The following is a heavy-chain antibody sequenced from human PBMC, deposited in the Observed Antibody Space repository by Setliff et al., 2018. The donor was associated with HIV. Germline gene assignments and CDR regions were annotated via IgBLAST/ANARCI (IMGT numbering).Heavy chain of an antibody. D-gene: IGHD1-26*01. V-gene: IGHV4-59*01. Sequence: SETLSLTCNVSGGSLTGYYWSWIRQPPGKGLEWIGYIYFNGNTNLNPSLESRLTMSVDTSKNQSSLKLNSVTAADTAVYYCVREVGYFDFWGRGTLVTVSS. J-gene: IGHJ2*01. CDR3: VREVGYFDF. CDR1: GGSLTGYY. CDR2: IYFNGNT.